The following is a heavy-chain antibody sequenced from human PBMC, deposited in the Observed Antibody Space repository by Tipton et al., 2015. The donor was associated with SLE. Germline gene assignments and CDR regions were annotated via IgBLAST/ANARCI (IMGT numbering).Heavy chain of an antibody. D-gene: IGHD3-16*01. Sequence: LRLSCTVSGGSISSSSYYWGWIRPPPGKGLEWIGSIYYSGSTYYNPSLKSRVTISVDMSKNQFSLKLRSVTAADTAVYYCARGGAYYYYGMDVWGQGTTVTVSS. V-gene: IGHV4-39*01. CDR3: ARGGAYYYYGMDV. CDR2: IYYSGST. CDR1: GGSISSSSYY. J-gene: IGHJ6*02.